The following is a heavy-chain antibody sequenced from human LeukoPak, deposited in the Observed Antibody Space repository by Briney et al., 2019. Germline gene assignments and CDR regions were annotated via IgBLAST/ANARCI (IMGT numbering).Heavy chain of an antibody. J-gene: IGHJ6*03. CDR2: INHSGST. Sequence: SETLSLTCAVYGGSFSGYYWSWIRQPPGKGLEWIGEINHSGSTNYNPSLKSRVTISVDTSKNQFSLKLSSVTAADTAVYYCAREKEYSYGYYYYYYMDVWGKGTTVTISS. V-gene: IGHV4-34*01. D-gene: IGHD5-18*01. CDR1: GGSFSGYY. CDR3: AREKEYSYGYYYYYYMDV.